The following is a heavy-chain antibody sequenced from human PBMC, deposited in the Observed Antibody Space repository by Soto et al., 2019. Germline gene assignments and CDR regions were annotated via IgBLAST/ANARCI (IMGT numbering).Heavy chain of an antibody. CDR1: GGSISSGGYS. D-gene: IGHD5-12*01. J-gene: IGHJ4*02. V-gene: IGHV4-30-2*01. CDR3: AAGGGLPRYY. CDR2: IYHSGST. Sequence: ASETLSLTCAVSGGSISSGGYSWSWIRQPPGKSLEWIGYIYHSGSTYYNPSLKSRVTISVDRSKNQFSLKLSSVTAADTAVYYCAAGGGLPRYYWGQGTLVTVSS.